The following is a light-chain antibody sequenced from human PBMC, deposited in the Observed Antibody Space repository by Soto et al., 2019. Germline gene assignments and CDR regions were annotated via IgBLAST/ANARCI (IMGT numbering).Light chain of an antibody. J-gene: IGKJ2*01. V-gene: IGKV3-15*01. Sequence: EIVMTQSPATLSVSPGERATLSCRASQSISSDLAWYQQKPGQAPRLLIYGASNRATDIPARISGSGSGTDCTLTISSLQSEDFAVYYCQQYNKWPPQYTFGQGTKLEIK. CDR1: QSISSD. CDR3: QQYNKWPPQYT. CDR2: GAS.